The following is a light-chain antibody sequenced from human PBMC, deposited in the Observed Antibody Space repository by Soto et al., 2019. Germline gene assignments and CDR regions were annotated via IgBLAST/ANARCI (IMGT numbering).Light chain of an antibody. V-gene: IGKV3-15*01. J-gene: IGKJ4*01. CDR2: GAS. CDR3: QQYDNWPLT. CDR1: QSVNSN. Sequence: EIVMTQSPVTLSVSPGERATLSCRASQSVNSNLAWYQQKPGQAPRLLIYGASTRTTGIPARFSGSGSGTEFTLTISSLQSEDFAVYSCQQYDNWPLTFGGGTKVEIK.